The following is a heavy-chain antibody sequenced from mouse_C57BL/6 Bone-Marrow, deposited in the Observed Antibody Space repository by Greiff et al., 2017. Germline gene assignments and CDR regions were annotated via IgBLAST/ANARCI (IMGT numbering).Heavy chain of an antibody. CDR2: ISNGGGST. J-gene: IGHJ3*01. CDR1: GFTFSDYY. D-gene: IGHD1-1*01. V-gene: IGHV5-12*01. CDR3: ASSDYYGSSYVAY. Sequence: EVKLQESGGGLVQPGGSLKLSCAASGFTFSDYYMYWVRQTPEKRLEWVAYISNGGGSTYYPDTVKGRFTISRDNAKNTLYLQMSRLKSEDTAMYYCASSDYYGSSYVAYWGQGTLVTVSA.